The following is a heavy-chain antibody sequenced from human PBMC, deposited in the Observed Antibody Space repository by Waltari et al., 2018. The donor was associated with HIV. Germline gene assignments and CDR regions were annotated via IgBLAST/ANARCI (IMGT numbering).Heavy chain of an antibody. D-gene: IGHD3-22*01. CDR1: GFAYVSYA. J-gene: IGHJ4*02. Sequence: EVQLLESGGGLVQPGGSRRLSCAASGFAYVSYAITWVRQSPERGLGGVAAVSGSGAKSFYADSVKGSFTISRDNSKNTVFLQMNSLRAADTAIYYCAKAYYENTAYYYDFWGRGTRVTVSS. CDR3: AKAYYENTAYYYDF. CDR2: VSGSGAKS. V-gene: IGHV3-23*01.